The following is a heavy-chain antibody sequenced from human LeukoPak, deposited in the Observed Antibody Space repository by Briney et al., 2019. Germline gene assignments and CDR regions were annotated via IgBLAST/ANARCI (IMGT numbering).Heavy chain of an antibody. Sequence: ASVKVSCEASGYTFTSYGISWVRQAPGQGLEWMGWISAYNGNTNYAQKLQGRVTMTTDTSTSTAYMELRSLRSDDTAVYYCARDLLEWELLASDAFDIWGQGTMVTVSS. CDR1: GYTFTSYG. D-gene: IGHD1-26*01. CDR2: ISAYNGNT. V-gene: IGHV1-18*01. CDR3: ARDLLEWELLASDAFDI. J-gene: IGHJ3*02.